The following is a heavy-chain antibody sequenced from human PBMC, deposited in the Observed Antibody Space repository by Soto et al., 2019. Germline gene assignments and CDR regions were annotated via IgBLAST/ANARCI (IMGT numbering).Heavy chain of an antibody. V-gene: IGHV1-69*13. CDR3: ASKSFDVALPKPPYYYYGMDV. D-gene: IGHD3-9*01. CDR2: IIPIFGTA. Sequence: ASVKVSCKASGGTFSSYAISWVRQAPGQGLEWMGGIIPIFGTANYAQKFQGRVTITADESTSTAYMELSSLRSEDTAVYYCASKSFDVALPKPPYYYYGMDVWGQGTTVTVSS. CDR1: GGTFSSYA. J-gene: IGHJ6*02.